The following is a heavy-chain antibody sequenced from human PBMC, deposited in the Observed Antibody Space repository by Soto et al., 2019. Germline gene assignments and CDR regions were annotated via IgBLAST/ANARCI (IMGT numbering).Heavy chain of an antibody. Sequence: PSENLSLTCTVSGDSISNYYWSWIRQAPGKGLEWIGFIYHSGNTNYNPSLKSRVTMSIDTSKSQFSLKLNSVTAADTAVYYCARDQGIASSGPFDYWGPGTLVTVSS. CDR1: GDSISNYY. D-gene: IGHD6-13*01. CDR2: IYHSGNT. CDR3: ARDQGIASSGPFDY. J-gene: IGHJ4*02. V-gene: IGHV4-59*01.